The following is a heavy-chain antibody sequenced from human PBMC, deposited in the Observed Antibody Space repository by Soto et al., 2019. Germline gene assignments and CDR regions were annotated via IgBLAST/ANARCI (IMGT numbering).Heavy chain of an antibody. CDR3: ARDAGPHYGDYDLGYFQH. V-gene: IGHV3-23*01. J-gene: IGHJ1*01. Sequence: EVQLLESGGGLVQPGGSLRLSCAASGFTFSSYAMSWVRQAPGKGLEWVSAISGSGGSTYYADSVKGRFTISSDNSKNTLYLQMNSLRAEDTAVYYCARDAGPHYGDYDLGYFQHWGQGTLVTVSS. CDR2: ISGSGGST. CDR1: GFTFSSYA. D-gene: IGHD4-17*01.